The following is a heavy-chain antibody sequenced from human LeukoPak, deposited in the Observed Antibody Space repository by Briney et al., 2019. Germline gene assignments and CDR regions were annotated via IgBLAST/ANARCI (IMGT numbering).Heavy chain of an antibody. CDR2: ISGSGGST. D-gene: IGHD3-10*01. CDR1: GFTFSSYA. J-gene: IGHJ4*02. V-gene: IGHV3-23*01. CDR3: AKAVVRGVIPRGFDY. Sequence: PSGGSLRLSCAASGFTFSSYAMSWVRQAPGKGLEWVSAISGSGGSTYYADSVKGRFTISRDNSKNTLYLQMNSLRAEDTAVYYCAKAVVRGVIPRGFDYWGQGTLVTVSS.